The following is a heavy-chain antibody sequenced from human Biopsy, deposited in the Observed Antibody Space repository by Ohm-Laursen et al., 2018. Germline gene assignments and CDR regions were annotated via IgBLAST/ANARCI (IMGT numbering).Heavy chain of an antibody. J-gene: IGHJ5*02. CDR1: GGSISSGGSY. V-gene: IGHV4-31*01. CDR3: ARGDYFDSNGYFWFDP. D-gene: IGHD3-22*01. CDR2: IFNSANT. Sequence: TLSLTCIVSGGSISSGGSYWSWIRQRPGKSLEWIGYIFNSANTYYNPSLKNLITISGDTSKNQFSLKLNSVTAADTAVYYCARGDYFDSNGYFWFDPWGQGTLVTVSS.